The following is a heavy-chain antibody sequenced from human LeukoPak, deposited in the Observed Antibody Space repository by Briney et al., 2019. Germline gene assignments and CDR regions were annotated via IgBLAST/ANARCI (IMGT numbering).Heavy chain of an antibody. CDR3: AKNGGSQCYSHLDS. CDR1: GFTFSSYA. V-gene: IGHV3-23*01. Sequence: GGSLRLSCAASGFTFSSYAMSWVCQAPGKGLEWVSGTSGSGGSTYYAGSVKGRFTISRDNSKNTLYLQMNSLRVEDTAVYYCAKNGGSQCYSHLDSWGQGTLVTVSS. D-gene: IGHD2-15*01. CDR2: TSGSGGST. J-gene: IGHJ4*02.